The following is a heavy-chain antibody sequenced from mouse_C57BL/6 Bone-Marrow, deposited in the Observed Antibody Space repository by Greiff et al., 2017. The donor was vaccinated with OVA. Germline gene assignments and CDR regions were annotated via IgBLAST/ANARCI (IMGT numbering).Heavy chain of an antibody. D-gene: IGHD1-1*01. V-gene: IGHV1-81*01. CDR1: GYTFTSYG. J-gene: IGHJ3*01. CDR3: ARGGLYYYGSSYVWFAY. CDR2: IYPRSGNT. Sequence: VQLQQPGAELARPGASVKLSCKASGYTFTSYGISWVKQRTGQGLEWIGEIYPRSGNTYYNEKFKGKATLTADKSSSTAYMELRSLTSEDSAVYFCARGGLYYYGSSYVWFAYWGQGTLVTVSA.